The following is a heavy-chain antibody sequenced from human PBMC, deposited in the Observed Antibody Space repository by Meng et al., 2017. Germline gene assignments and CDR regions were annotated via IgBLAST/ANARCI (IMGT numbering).Heavy chain of an antibody. CDR3: ARDTPRMTTVTTRYFDL. Sequence: GESLKISCAASGFTFSSYGMHWVRQAPGKGLEWVAVIWYDGSNKYYADSVKGRFTISRDNSKNTLYLQMNSLRAEDTAVYYCARDTPRMTTVTTRYFDLWGRGTLVTVSS. D-gene: IGHD4-17*01. J-gene: IGHJ2*01. CDR1: GFTFSSYG. CDR2: IWYDGSNK. V-gene: IGHV3-33*01.